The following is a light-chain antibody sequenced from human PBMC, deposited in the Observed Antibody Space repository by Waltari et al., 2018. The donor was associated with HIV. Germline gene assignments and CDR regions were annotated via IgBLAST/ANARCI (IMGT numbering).Light chain of an antibody. CDR2: DTT. Sequence: VVTQEPSLTVSPGGTIILTCGSSEGAFTTKNYAYWFQQKPGQAPTTLIHDTTQRHFWTPARFSGFLLGDKAALTLSGALSEDEGVYFCLLFFGATRVFGGGTMVTVL. CDR1: EGAFTTKNY. V-gene: IGLV7-46*01. CDR3: LLFFGATRV. J-gene: IGLJ2*01.